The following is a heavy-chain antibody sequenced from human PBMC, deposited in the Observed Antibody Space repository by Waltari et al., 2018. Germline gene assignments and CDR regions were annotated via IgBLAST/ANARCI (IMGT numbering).Heavy chain of an antibody. V-gene: IGHV1-3*01. J-gene: IGHJ6*02. D-gene: IGHD5-18*01. CDR1: GYPFTSYA. Sequence: QVQLVQSGAEVKKPGASVKVSCKASGYPFTSYAMHWVRQAPRPRPEWMGWINAGNGNTKYSQKFQGRVTITRDTSASTAYMELSSLRSEDTAVYYCARSAADTAMVTTYYYYGMDVWGQGTTVTVSS. CDR3: ARSAADTAMVTTYYYYGMDV. CDR2: INAGNGNT.